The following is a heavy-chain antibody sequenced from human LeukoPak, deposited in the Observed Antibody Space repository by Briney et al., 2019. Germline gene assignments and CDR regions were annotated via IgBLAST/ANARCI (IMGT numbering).Heavy chain of an antibody. D-gene: IGHD3-16*02. CDR2: INHSGST. Sequence: SETLSLTCAVYGGSFSGYYWSWIRQPPGKGLEWIGEINHSGSTNYNPPLKSRVTISVDTSKNQFSLKLSSVTAADTAVYYCARGLEDYVWGSYRLWGQGTLVTVSS. V-gene: IGHV4-34*01. CDR1: GGSFSGYY. J-gene: IGHJ4*02. CDR3: ARGLEDYVWGSYRL.